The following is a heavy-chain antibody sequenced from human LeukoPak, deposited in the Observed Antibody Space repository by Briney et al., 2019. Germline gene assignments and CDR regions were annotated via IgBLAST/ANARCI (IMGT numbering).Heavy chain of an antibody. Sequence: KPSETLSLTCSVSGGSISRSNYYWGWIRQPPGKGLEWIGSIYYSGNTYYNPSLKSRVTISVDTSTNQFSLKLGSVTAADTAVYSCARTYFYDNSGYPFDYWGQGTLVTVSS. J-gene: IGHJ4*02. CDR3: ARTYFYDNSGYPFDY. D-gene: IGHD3-22*01. V-gene: IGHV4-39*07. CDR2: IYYSGNT. CDR1: GGSISRSNYY.